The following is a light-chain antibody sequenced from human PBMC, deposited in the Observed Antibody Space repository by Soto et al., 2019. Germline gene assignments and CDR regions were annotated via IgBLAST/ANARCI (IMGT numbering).Light chain of an antibody. CDR1: QSISSW. CDR3: QQYHSYSLT. V-gene: IGKV1-5*03. CDR2: KAS. J-gene: IGKJ4*01. Sequence: DIQMTQSPSTLSESVGDRVTITCRASQSISSWLAWYQQKPGQAPKLLIYKASSLEGGVPSRFSGSGSGTDFTLTISSLQPDDFATYYCQQYHSYSLTFGGGTKVDIK.